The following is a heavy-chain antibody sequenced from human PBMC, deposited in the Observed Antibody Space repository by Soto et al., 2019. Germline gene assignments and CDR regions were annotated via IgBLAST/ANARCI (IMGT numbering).Heavy chain of an antibody. D-gene: IGHD6-13*01. CDR1: GFDFGSFG. J-gene: IGHJ4*02. Sequence: GGSLRLSCAASGFDFGSFGIHWVRQAPGRGLDWVAVISHDGNERKYADSVKGRFTISRDNSKDTLYLQMYSLRPDDTAIYYCAKDVEQQQLDYHIDYWGQGSLVTVSS. CDR3: AKDVEQQQLDYHIDY. V-gene: IGHV3-30*18. CDR2: ISHDGNER.